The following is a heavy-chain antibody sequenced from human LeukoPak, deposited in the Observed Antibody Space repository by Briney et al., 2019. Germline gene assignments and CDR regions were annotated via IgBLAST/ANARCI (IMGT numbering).Heavy chain of an antibody. Sequence: GGSLRLSCTVSGFTVSTNPWSWVRQAPGKGLEWVSFIYSGGDTHYSDSVKGRFTISRDNSKNTLYLQMNSLRPEDTAIYYCSRRAGEYSHPYDYWGQGTLVTVSS. J-gene: IGHJ4*02. CDR2: IYSGGDT. V-gene: IGHV3-53*01. D-gene: IGHD2-15*01. CDR3: SRRAGEYSHPYDY. CDR1: GFTVSTNP.